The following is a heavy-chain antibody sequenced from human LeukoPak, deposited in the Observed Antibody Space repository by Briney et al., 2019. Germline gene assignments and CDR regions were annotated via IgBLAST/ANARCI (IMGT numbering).Heavy chain of an antibody. CDR1: GFIFSSYG. Sequence: GGSLRLSCAASGFIFSSYGMHRVRQAPGKGLEWVAFIRYDGTKKYYADSVKGRFTISRDNSKNTLYLQMNRLRAEDTAVYFCAKDGDSSGYDLSYWGQGTLVTVSS. V-gene: IGHV3-30*02. CDR3: AKDGDSSGYDLSY. D-gene: IGHD3-22*01. CDR2: IRYDGTKK. J-gene: IGHJ4*02.